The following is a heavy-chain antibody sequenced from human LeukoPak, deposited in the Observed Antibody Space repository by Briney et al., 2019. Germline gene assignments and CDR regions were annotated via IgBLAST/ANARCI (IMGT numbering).Heavy chain of an antibody. J-gene: IGHJ4*02. CDR2: INQDGSKK. CDR3: ARGAYYYED. D-gene: IGHD3-22*01. Sequence: GGSLRLSCTASGFSFSGYWMTWVRQTPGKGLEWVANINQDGSKKSYVDSVRGRFTISRDNAKNSLYLQMNSLRAEDTAVYYCARGAYYYEDWGQGTLVTVSS. V-gene: IGHV3-7*01. CDR1: GFSFSGYW.